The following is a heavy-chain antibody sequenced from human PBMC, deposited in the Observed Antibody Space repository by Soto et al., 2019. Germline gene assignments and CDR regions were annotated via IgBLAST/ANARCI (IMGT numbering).Heavy chain of an antibody. CDR1: GFTFSSYG. V-gene: IGHV3-33*06. D-gene: IGHD2-8*01. Sequence: GGSLRLSCVASGFTFSSYGMHWVRQAPGKGLEWVAVMSYDGSHEYYADSVKGRFTISRDNSKTILYLQMNSLRLEDTAVYYCAKGSVLRVVEEPLAILGGVDVWGQGAMVTVSS. J-gene: IGHJ6*02. CDR3: AKGSVLRVVEEPLAILGGVDV. CDR2: MSYDGSHE.